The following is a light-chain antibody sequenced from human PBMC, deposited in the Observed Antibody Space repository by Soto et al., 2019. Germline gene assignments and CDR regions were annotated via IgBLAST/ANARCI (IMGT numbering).Light chain of an antibody. CDR1: QGISVW. Sequence: DIQMTQSPSSVSASVGDRVTITCRASQGISVWLAWYQQKPGKAPKLLIHAASTLQTGVPSRFSGSGSGTEFTLTISSLQPEDFATYYCQQADSFPFTFGPGTKVDIE. J-gene: IGKJ3*01. CDR3: QQADSFPFT. CDR2: AAS. V-gene: IGKV1D-12*01.